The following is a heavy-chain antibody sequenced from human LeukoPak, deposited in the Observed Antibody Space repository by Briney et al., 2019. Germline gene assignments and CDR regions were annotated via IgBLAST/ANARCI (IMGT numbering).Heavy chain of an antibody. CDR1: GYTFTGYY. J-gene: IGHJ4*02. CDR3: ARDVRYSSSWYLVY. Sequence: GASVKVSCKASGYTFTGYYMHWVRQAPGQGLEWMGWINPNSGGTNYAQKFQGWVTMTRDTSISTAYMELSRLRSDDTAVYYCARDVRYSSSWYLVYWGQGTLVTVSS. V-gene: IGHV1-2*04. D-gene: IGHD6-13*01. CDR2: INPNSGGT.